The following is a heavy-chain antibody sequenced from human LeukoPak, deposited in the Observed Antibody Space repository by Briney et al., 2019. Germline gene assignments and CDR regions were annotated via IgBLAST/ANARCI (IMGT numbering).Heavy chain of an antibody. CDR3: ARDPAAGTFDYYYYYMDV. V-gene: IGHV4-61*02. Sequence: PSQTLSLTCTVSGGSISSGSYYWSWIRQPAGKGLEWIGRIYTSGSTNYNPSLKSRVTISVDTSKNQFSLKLSSVTAADTAVYYCARDPAAGTFDYYYYYMDVWGKETTVTVSS. D-gene: IGHD6-13*01. J-gene: IGHJ6*03. CDR2: IYTSGST. CDR1: GGSISSGSYY.